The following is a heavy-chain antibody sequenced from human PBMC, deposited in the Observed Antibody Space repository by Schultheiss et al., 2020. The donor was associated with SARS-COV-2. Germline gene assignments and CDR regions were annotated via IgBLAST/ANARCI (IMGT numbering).Heavy chain of an antibody. CDR1: GFTFSSYA. CDR2: ISSNGGST. Sequence: GGSLRLSCAASGFTFSSYAMHWVRQAPGKGLEYVSAISSNGGSTYYADSVKGRFTISRDNAKNSLYLQMNSLRAEDTAVYYCASSYDFWSGFNWFDPWGQGTLVTVSS. J-gene: IGHJ5*02. D-gene: IGHD3-3*01. V-gene: IGHV3-64*02. CDR3: ASSYDFWSGFNWFDP.